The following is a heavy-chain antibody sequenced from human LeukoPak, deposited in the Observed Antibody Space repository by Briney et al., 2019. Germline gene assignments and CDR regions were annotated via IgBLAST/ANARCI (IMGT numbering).Heavy chain of an antibody. V-gene: IGHV3-23*01. Sequence: GGSLRLSCAASGFTFSSYAMSWVRQAPGKGLEWVSTFSGSGGGTYYADSVKGRFTISRDNSKNTLYLPMNSLRAEDTAVFYCAKDRDDYVWGSYLGAFDIWGQGTMVTVSS. J-gene: IGHJ3*02. CDR2: FSGSGGGT. CDR1: GFTFSSYA. D-gene: IGHD3-16*01. CDR3: AKDRDDYVWGSYLGAFDI.